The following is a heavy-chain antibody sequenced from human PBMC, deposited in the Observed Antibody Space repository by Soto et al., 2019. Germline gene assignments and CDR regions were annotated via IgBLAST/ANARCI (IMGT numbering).Heavy chain of an antibody. J-gene: IGHJ5*02. V-gene: IGHV4-34*01. CDR3: ARWTQQLVREQQPLDP. CDR2: ITHRGST. CDR1: GGSFSSYY. D-gene: IGHD6-13*01. Sequence: SETLSLTXAVSGGSFSSYYWTWIRQPPEKGLEWIGEITHRGSTNYNPSPKSRVTMSVDTSKNQFSLKVTSVTAADTAVYICARWTQQLVREQQPLDPWGQGTLVTVTS.